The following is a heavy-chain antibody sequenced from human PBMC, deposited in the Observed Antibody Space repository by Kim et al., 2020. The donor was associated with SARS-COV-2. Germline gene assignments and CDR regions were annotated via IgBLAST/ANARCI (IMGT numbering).Heavy chain of an antibody. CDR2: ISGSGGST. V-gene: IGHV3-23*01. J-gene: IGHJ6*02. Sequence: GGSLRLSCAASGFTFSSYAMSWVRQAPGKGLEWVSAISGSGGSTYYADSVKGRFTISRDNSKNTLYLQMNSLRAEDTAVYYCAKDRQEGFGELFFYYYYGMDVWGQGTTVTVSS. CDR3: AKDRQEGFGELFFYYYYGMDV. CDR1: GFTFSSYA. D-gene: IGHD3-10*01.